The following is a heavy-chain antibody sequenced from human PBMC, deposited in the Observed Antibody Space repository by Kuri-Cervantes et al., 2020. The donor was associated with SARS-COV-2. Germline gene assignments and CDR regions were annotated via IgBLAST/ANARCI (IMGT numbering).Heavy chain of an antibody. CDR1: GYSISSGYY. J-gene: IGHJ4*02. D-gene: IGHD1-26*01. CDR3: AREGIVGPAYYFDY. CDR2: TYHSGST. V-gene: IGHV4-38-2*02. Sequence: SETLSLTCTVSGYSISSGYYWGWIRQPPGKGLEWIGSTYHSGSTYYNPSLKSRVTISVDTSKNQFSLKLSSVTAADTAVYYCAREGIVGPAYYFDYWGQGTLVTVSS.